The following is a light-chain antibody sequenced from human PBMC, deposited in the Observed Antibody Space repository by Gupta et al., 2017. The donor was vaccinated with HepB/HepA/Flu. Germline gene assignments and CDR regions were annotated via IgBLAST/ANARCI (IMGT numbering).Light chain of an antibody. CDR3: QVWDGDSDHVV. Sequence: SYVLTQPPSMSVAPGKTARIPCEGNNIGSKDVHWYQQKPGQAPVLVVYDDSGRPSGIPERFSGSKSGNTATLTIGRVEAGDEADYYCQVWDGDSDHVVFGGGTKLTVL. CDR1: NIGSKD. J-gene: IGLJ2*01. V-gene: IGLV3-21*03. CDR2: DDS.